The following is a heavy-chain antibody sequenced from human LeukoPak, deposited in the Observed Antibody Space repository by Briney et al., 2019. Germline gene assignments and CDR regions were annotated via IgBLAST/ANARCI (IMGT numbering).Heavy chain of an antibody. CDR2: IMPVFSTS. D-gene: IGHD6-13*01. V-gene: IGHV1-69*13. J-gene: IGHJ4*02. Sequence: GASVKVSCKASGGAFSRYGFMWVRQAPGQGLEWLGGIMPVFSTSTYAQRFQGRVTITADEYASTAYMELSSLRSDDTAVYYCARGSQTAAQDYWGQGTLVTVSS. CDR3: ARGSQTAAQDY. CDR1: GGAFSRYG.